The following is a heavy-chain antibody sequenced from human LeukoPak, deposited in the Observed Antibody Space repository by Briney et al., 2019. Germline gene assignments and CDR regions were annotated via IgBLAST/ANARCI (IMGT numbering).Heavy chain of an antibody. Sequence: ASVTVSCKASGYSFTDYYMHWVRQAPGQGLEGMGWISPRSGDTSYAQKFQGRVTMTRDTSINTVDMDLSGLTSDDTAVFYCARGREIHGGSDTKLDDYWGQGTLVTVSS. CDR3: ARGREIHGGSDTKLDDY. J-gene: IGHJ4*02. V-gene: IGHV1-2*02. CDR1: GYSFTDYY. D-gene: IGHD3-10*01. CDR2: ISPRSGDT.